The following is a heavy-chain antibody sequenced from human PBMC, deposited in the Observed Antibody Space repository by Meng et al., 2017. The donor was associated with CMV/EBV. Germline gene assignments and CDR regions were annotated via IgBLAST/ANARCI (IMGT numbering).Heavy chain of an antibody. D-gene: IGHD3-3*01. Sequence: GESLKISCKASGYTFTNYWIGWVRQMPGKGLEWMGIIYPGDSETRYSPSIQGQVTISADKSISTAYLQWSSLQASDTAIYYCALKLLVPVGAFDVWGQGTMVTVSS. CDR3: ALKLLVPVGAFDV. CDR2: IYPGDSET. J-gene: IGHJ3*01. V-gene: IGHV5-51*01. CDR1: GYTFTNYW.